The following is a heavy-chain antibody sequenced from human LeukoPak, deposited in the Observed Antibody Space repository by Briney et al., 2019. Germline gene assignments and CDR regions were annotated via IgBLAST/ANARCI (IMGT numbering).Heavy chain of an antibody. V-gene: IGHV4-4*07. CDR3: ARSLAAAGTVRNNWFDP. CDR1: GGSISSYY. Sequence: SETLSLTCTVSGGSISSYYWSWIRQPAGKGLEWIGRIYTSGSTNYNPSLKSRVTMSVDTSKNQFSLKLSSVTAADTAVYYCARSLAAAGTVRNNWFDPWGQGTLVTVSS. D-gene: IGHD6-13*01. J-gene: IGHJ5*02. CDR2: IYTSGST.